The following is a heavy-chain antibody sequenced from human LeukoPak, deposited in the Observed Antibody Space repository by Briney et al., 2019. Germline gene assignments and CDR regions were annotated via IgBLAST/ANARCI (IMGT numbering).Heavy chain of an antibody. V-gene: IGHV1-24*01. CDR2: FDPEDGET. CDR1: GYTLTKLS. CDR3: ATTSVTTFPPDAFDI. Sequence: ASVKVSCKVSGYTLTKLSMHWVRQAPGKGLEWVGGFDPEDGETIYAQKFQGRVTMTEDTSTDTAYMELSSLRSEDTAVYYCATTSVTTFPPDAFDIWGQGTMVTVSS. J-gene: IGHJ3*02. D-gene: IGHD4-17*01.